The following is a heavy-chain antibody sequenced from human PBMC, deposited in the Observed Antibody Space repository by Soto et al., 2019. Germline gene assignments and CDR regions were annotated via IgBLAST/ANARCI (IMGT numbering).Heavy chain of an antibody. V-gene: IGHV1-8*01. CDR1: GYTFTSYD. J-gene: IGHJ3*02. D-gene: IGHD4-17*01. CDR2: INPNSGNT. Sequence: QVQLVQSGAEVKKPGASVKVSCKASGYTFTSYDINWVRQATGQGLEWMGWINPNSGNTGYAQKFQGRVTMTKNTSISTAYMELSSLRSEDTAVYYCARGSPLYGDHDAFDIWGQGTMVTVSS. CDR3: ARGSPLYGDHDAFDI.